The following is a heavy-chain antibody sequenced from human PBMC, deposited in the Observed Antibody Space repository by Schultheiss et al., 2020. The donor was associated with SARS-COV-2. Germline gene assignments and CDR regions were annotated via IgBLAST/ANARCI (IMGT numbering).Heavy chain of an antibody. CDR1: GFTFSSYS. D-gene: IGHD3-16*02. Sequence: GGSLRLSCAASGFTFSSYSMNWVRQAPGKGLEWVSSISSSSSYIYYADSVKGRFTISRDNAKNSLYLQMNSLRAEDTAVYYCARSKITFGGVIVMFDYWGQGTLVTVSS. V-gene: IGHV3-21*01. CDR3: ARSKITFGGVIVMFDY. J-gene: IGHJ4*02. CDR2: ISSSSSYI.